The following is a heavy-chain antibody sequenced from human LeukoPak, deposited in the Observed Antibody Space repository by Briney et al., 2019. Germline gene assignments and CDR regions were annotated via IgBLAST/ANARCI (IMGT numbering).Heavy chain of an antibody. Sequence: ASVKVSCKASGYTSTGYYMHWVRQAPGQGLEWMGRINPNSGGTNYAQKFQGRVTMTRDTSISTAYMELSRLRPDDTAVYYCARDPGDYGDPTYFDYWGQGTLVTVSS. CDR3: ARDPGDYGDPTYFDY. CDR2: INPNSGGT. D-gene: IGHD4-17*01. J-gene: IGHJ4*02. V-gene: IGHV1-2*06. CDR1: GYTSTGYY.